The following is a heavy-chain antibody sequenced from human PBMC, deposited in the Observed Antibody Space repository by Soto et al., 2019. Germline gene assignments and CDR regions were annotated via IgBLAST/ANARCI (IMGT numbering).Heavy chain of an antibody. V-gene: IGHV3-11*01. Sequence: LVESGGALVKPGGSLRLSCAASGFIFRDWFMSWIRQAPGKGLEWISYISKDSGRATRYADSVKGRFTISRDNAKKPPFLQKNNLKGEDKAVYYRAKENRAQPGLRGQGNLGTVS. D-gene: IGHD2-15*01. CDR2: ISKDSGRAT. CDR3: AKENRAQPGL. J-gene: IGHJ4*02. CDR1: GFIFRDWF.